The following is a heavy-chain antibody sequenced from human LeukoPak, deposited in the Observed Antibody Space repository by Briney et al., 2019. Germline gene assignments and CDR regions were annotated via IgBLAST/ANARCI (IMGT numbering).Heavy chain of an antibody. V-gene: IGHV4-59*01. CDR3: ARDLLYDSSSYYYYYGMDV. J-gene: IGHJ6*02. CDR2: IYYSGST. CDR1: GGSISIYY. Sequence: SETLSLTCTVSGGSISIYYWSWIRQPPGKGLEWIGYIYYSGSTNYNPSLKSRVTISVDTSKNQFSLKLSSVTAADTAVYYCARDLLYDSSSYYYYYGMDVWGQGTTVTVSS. D-gene: IGHD3-22*01.